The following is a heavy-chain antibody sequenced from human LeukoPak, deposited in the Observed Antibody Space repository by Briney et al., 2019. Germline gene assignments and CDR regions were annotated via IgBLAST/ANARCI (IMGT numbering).Heavy chain of an antibody. J-gene: IGHJ4*02. CDR1: GGSISSYY. V-gene: IGHV4-4*07. CDR3: ARDNSSGWYEGPFDY. Sequence: SETLSLTCTVSGGSISSYYWSWIRQPAGKGLEWIGRIYTSGSTNYNPSLKSRVTMSVDTSKNQSSLKLSSVTAADTAVYYCARDNSSGWYEGPFDYWGQGTLVTVSS. CDR2: IYTSGST. D-gene: IGHD6-19*01.